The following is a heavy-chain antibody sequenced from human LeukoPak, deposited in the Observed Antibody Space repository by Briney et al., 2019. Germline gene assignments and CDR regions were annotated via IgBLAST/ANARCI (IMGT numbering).Heavy chain of an antibody. CDR1: GFTFSSYG. V-gene: IGHV3-30*18. Sequence: GGSLRLSCAASGFTFSSYGMHWVRQAPGKGLEWVAVISYDGSNKYYADSVKGRFTISRDNSKNTLYLQMNSLRAEDTAVYYCAKDSEGKIYDYVWGRFNYFDYWGQGTLVTVSS. J-gene: IGHJ4*02. CDR3: AKDSEGKIYDYVWGRFNYFDY. CDR2: ISYDGSNK. D-gene: IGHD3-16*01.